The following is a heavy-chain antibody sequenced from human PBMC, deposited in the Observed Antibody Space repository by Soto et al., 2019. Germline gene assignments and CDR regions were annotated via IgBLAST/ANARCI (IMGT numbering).Heavy chain of an antibody. V-gene: IGHV3-30*18. CDR1: GFTFSSYG. J-gene: IGHJ4*02. Sequence: SVGGVVQPGRSLRLSCAASGFTFSSYGMNWVRQAPGKGLEWVAVISYDENNKYYADSVKGRFTISRDNSKNTLYLQMNSLRAEDTAVYYCAKVLTGDLDYWGQGTLVTVSS. CDR3: AKVLTGDLDY. D-gene: IGHD7-27*01. CDR2: ISYDENNK.